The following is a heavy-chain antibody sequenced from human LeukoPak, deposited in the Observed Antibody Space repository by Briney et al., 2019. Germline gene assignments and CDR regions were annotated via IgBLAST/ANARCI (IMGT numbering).Heavy chain of an antibody. CDR2: ISSSSSYI. D-gene: IGHD5-12*01. J-gene: IGHJ6*02. CDR1: GFTFSSYS. CDR3: AREDSGYDPWAYYYYYGMDV. Sequence: TGGSLRLSCAASGFTFSSYSMNWVRQAPGKGLEWVSSISSSSSYIYYADSVKGRFTISRDNAKNSLYLQMNSLRAEDTAVYYCAREDSGYDPWAYYYYYGMDVWGQGTTVTVSS. V-gene: IGHV3-21*01.